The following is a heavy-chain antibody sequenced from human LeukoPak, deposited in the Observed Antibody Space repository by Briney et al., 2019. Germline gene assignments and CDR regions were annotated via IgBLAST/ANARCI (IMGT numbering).Heavy chain of an antibody. Sequence: GGSLRLSCTVSGFTVSSNSMSWVRQAPGKGLEWVSFIYSDNTHYSDSVKGRFTISRDNAKNTLYLQMNSLRVEDTAVYYCARDYYLGIVDQWGQGTRVTVSS. CDR1: GFTVSSNS. V-gene: IGHV3-53*01. CDR3: ARDYYLGIVDQ. D-gene: IGHD7-27*01. J-gene: IGHJ5*02. CDR2: IYSDNT.